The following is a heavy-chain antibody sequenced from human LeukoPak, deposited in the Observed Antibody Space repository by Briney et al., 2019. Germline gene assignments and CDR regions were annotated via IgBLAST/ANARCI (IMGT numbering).Heavy chain of an antibody. D-gene: IGHD2-8*01. CDR3: ARGSEAGYCTNGVCYTFDY. CDR2: FDPEDGET. Sequence: GASVKVSCKVSGYTLTELSMHWVRQAPGKGLEWMGGFDPEDGETIYAQKFQGRVTMTEDTSTDTAYMELSSLRSEDTAVYYCARGSEAGYCTNGVCYTFDYWGQGTLVTVSS. V-gene: IGHV1-24*01. CDR1: GYTLTELS. J-gene: IGHJ4*02.